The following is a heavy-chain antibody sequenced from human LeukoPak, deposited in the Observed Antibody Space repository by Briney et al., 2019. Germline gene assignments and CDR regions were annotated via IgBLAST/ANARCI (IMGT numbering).Heavy chain of an antibody. CDR3: ARHYYGSGSTLDY. D-gene: IGHD3-10*01. Sequence: SETLSLTCTVSGGSMSSYYWSWIRQPPGKGLEWIGYIYYSGSTNSNPSLKSRVTISVDTSKNQFSLKLSSVTAADTAVYYCARHYYGSGSTLDYWGQGTLVTVSS. CDR1: GGSMSSYY. J-gene: IGHJ4*02. V-gene: IGHV4-59*08. CDR2: IYYSGST.